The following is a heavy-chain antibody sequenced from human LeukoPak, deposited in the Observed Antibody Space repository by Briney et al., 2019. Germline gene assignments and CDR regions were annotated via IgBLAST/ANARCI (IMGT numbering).Heavy chain of an antibody. CDR2: IIPILGIA. CDR1: GGTFSSYA. CDR3: ATDQAMGQVGGNWFDP. D-gene: IGHD1-26*01. J-gene: IGHJ5*02. Sequence: GASVKVSCKASGGTFSSYAISWVRQAPGQGLEWIGRIIPILGIANYTQKFQGRVTMTEDTSTDTAYMELSSLRSEDTAVYYCATDQAMGQVGGNWFDPWGQGTLVTVSS. V-gene: IGHV1-69*04.